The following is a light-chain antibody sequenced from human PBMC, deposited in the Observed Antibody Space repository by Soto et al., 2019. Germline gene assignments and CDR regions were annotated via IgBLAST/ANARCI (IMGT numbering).Light chain of an antibody. V-gene: IGLV2-14*01. CDR1: SRDIGSYNC. CDR3: SSYTTSSTHV. J-gene: IGLJ1*01. CDR2: DVS. Sequence: QSALTQPPSVYGAPGQWVTISRTGSSRDIGSYNCVSWYQQHPGKAPKLMIYDVSNRPSGVSNRFSGSKSGNTASLTISGLQAEDEADYFCSSYTTSSTHVFGTGTKVTVL.